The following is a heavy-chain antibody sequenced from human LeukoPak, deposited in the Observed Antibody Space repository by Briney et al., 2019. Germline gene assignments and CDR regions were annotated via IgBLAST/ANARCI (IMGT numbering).Heavy chain of an antibody. CDR1: GFTFSSYG. Sequence: GGSLRFSGAASGFTFSSYGMHWVRQAPGKGLVGVAGISYDGSNKYYADTVKGRFTISRDNSKNPLYLQMNSLRAEDTAVYYCAKDAAAVAGTSGDYWGQGTLVTVSS. D-gene: IGHD6-19*01. CDR2: ISYDGSNK. V-gene: IGHV3-30*18. J-gene: IGHJ4*02. CDR3: AKDAAAVAGTSGDY.